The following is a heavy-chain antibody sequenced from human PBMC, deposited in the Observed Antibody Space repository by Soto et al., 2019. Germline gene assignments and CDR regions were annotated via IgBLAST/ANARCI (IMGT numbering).Heavy chain of an antibody. CDR1: GDSFTSYW. CDR3: ARHSPTYYYDSSGVAGAFDI. Sequence: GESLKISCNGSGDSFTSYWSCWVRQMPWKGLEWMGIIYPGDSDTRYSPSFQGQVTISADKSISTAYLQWSSLKASDTAMYYCARHSPTYYYDSSGVAGAFDIWGQGTMVTVSS. V-gene: IGHV5-51*01. D-gene: IGHD3-22*01. CDR2: IYPGDSDT. J-gene: IGHJ3*02.